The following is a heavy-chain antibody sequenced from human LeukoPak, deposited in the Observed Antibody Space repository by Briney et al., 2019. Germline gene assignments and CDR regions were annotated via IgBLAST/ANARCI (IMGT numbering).Heavy chain of an antibody. J-gene: IGHJ4*02. D-gene: IGHD2-2*01. CDR2: IWYDGSNK. CDR3: AKEYCSSTSCYEGPFDY. V-gene: IGHV3-33*06. CDR1: GFTFSSYG. Sequence: GRSLRLSCAASGFTFSSYGMHWVRQAPGKGLEWVAVIWYDGSNKYYADSVKGRFTISRDNSKNTLYLQMNSLRAEDTAVYYCAKEYCSSTSCYEGPFDYWGQGTLVTVSS.